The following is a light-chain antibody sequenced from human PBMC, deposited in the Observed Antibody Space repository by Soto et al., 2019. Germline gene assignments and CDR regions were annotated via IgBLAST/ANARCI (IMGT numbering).Light chain of an antibody. Sequence: IQMTQSTSSLSASVGDRVTITCRASQSISSYLNWYQQKPGKAPKLLIYDASNLETGVPSRFSGSGSGTDFTFTISSLQPEDIATYYCQQYDNLPLTFGGGTKVDIK. V-gene: IGKV1-33*01. CDR1: QSISSY. J-gene: IGKJ4*01. CDR2: DAS. CDR3: QQYDNLPLT.